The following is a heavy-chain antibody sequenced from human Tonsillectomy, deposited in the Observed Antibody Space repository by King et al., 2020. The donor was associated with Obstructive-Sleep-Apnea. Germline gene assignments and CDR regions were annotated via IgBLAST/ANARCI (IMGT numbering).Heavy chain of an antibody. CDR2: FYYSGST. CDR1: GGSISSYY. CDR3: ATQGYSYGPFDY. J-gene: IGHJ4*02. D-gene: IGHD5-18*01. V-gene: IGHV4-59*01. Sequence: QLQESGPGLVKPSETLSLTCTVSGGSISSYYWSWIRQPPGKGLEWIGYFYYSGSTNYNPSLKRRVTISADTSKNQFSLRLSSVTAADTAVYYCATQGYSYGPFDYWGQGTLVTVSS.